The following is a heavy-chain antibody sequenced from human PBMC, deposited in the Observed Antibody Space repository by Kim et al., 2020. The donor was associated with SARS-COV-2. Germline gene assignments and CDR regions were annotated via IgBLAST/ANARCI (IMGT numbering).Heavy chain of an antibody. Sequence: SETLSLTCAVSGGSFSDYYWMWIRQPPGKGLEWLGEIQDSGDTTYNPSLKSRVTISLDTSKTQFALTVKSVTAADSAVYYCALRRRGGDRGGWASSEYWGGGVVVTVPS. CDR2: IQDSGDT. CDR3: ALRRRGGDRGGWASSEY. V-gene: IGHV4-34*03. CDR1: GGSFSDYY. J-gene: IGHJ4*02. D-gene: IGHD6-19*01.